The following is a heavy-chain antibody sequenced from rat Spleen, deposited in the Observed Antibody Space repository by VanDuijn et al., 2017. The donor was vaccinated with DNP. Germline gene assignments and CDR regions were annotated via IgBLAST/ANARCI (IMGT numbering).Heavy chain of an antibody. V-gene: IGHV5S10*01. Sequence: EVQLVESGGGLVQPGRSLKLSCAASGFTFSDYNMAWVRQAPKKGLEWVATIIYDGSRTYYRDSVKGRFTISRDNAKSTLYLQMDSLRSEDTATYYCATSYYGGWFAYWGQGTLVTVSS. D-gene: IGHD1-7*01. J-gene: IGHJ3*01. CDR3: ATSYYGGWFAY. CDR1: GFTFSDYN. CDR2: IIYDGSRT.